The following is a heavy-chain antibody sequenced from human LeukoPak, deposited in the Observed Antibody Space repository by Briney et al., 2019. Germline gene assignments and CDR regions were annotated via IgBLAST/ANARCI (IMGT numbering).Heavy chain of an antibody. J-gene: IGHJ4*02. Sequence: GGSLRLSCAASGFTSSSYAMSWVRQAPGKGLEWVSAISGSGGSTYYADSVKGRFTISRDNSKNTLYLQMNSLRAEDTAVYYCAKVPSRYHGSGYPFDYWGQGTLVTVSS. V-gene: IGHV3-23*01. D-gene: IGHD3-10*01. CDR2: ISGSGGST. CDR1: GFTSSSYA. CDR3: AKVPSRYHGSGYPFDY.